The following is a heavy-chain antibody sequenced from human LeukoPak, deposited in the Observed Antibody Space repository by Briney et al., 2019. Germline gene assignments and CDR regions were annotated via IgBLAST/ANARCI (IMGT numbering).Heavy chain of an antibody. CDR3: ASKTDSSGSGDY. J-gene: IGHJ4*02. Sequence: GGSLRLSCAASGFTVSSNFMSWVRQAPGKGLECVSVIYSRGGTYYADSVQGRFTISRDASKNTLFLQMNSLRADDTAVYYCASKTDSSGSGDYWGQGTLVTVSS. V-gene: IGHV3-53*01. D-gene: IGHD3-22*01. CDR2: IYSRGGT. CDR1: GFTVSSNF.